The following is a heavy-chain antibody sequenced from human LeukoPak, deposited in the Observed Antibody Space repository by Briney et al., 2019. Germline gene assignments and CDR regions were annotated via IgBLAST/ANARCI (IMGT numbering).Heavy chain of an antibody. Sequence: GASVKVSCKASGGTFSSYAISWVRQAPGQGLEWMGGIIPIFGTANYTQKFQGRVTITTDESTSTAYMELSSLRSEDTAVYYCARDSVGYCSSTSCRTWAFDIWGQGTMVTVSS. CDR3: ARDSVGYCSSTSCRTWAFDI. CDR1: GGTFSSYA. V-gene: IGHV1-69*05. D-gene: IGHD2-2*01. J-gene: IGHJ3*02. CDR2: IIPIFGTA.